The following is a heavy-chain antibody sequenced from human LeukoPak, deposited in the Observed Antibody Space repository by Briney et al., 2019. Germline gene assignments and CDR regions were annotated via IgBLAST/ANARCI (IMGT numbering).Heavy chain of an antibody. CDR3: ARGRRGYSGYDDFDY. J-gene: IGHJ4*02. CDR2: INPSGGST. Sequence: GASVKVSCKASGYTFTSYYMHWVRQAPGQGLEWMGIINPSGGSTSYAQKFQGRVTMTRNTSISTAYMELSSLRSEDTAVYYCARGRRGYSGYDDFDYWGQGTLVTVSS. CDR1: GYTFTSYY. D-gene: IGHD5-12*01. V-gene: IGHV1-46*01.